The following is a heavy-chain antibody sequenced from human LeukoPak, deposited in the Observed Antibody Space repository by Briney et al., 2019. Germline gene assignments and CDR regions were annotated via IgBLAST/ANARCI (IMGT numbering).Heavy chain of an antibody. D-gene: IGHD3-22*01. CDR3: AKDTAAYDSSAYYNPYIDY. CDR2: IRFDGSNR. CDR1: GFTFSSYG. V-gene: IGHV3-30*02. Sequence: GGSLRPSCAASGFTFSSYGMHWVRQAPGKGLEWVAFIRFDGSNRYSADSVKGRFTISRDNSKNTLFLQMNSLRPDDTAVFYCAKDTAAYDSSAYYNPYIDYWGQGTLVTVSS. J-gene: IGHJ4*02.